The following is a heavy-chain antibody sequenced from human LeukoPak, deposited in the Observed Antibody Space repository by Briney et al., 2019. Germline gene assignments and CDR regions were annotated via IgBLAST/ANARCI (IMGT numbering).Heavy chain of an antibody. V-gene: IGHV3-21*01. CDR3: ARGHTAVTRHFDF. Sequence: GGTLRLSCAASGFTFSSFGMSWVRQAPGKGLEWVSIISSGSSAIFSADALKGRFTISRDDAKNLLYLEMNSLRAEDTAVYYCARGHTAVTRHFDFWGQGTLVTVSS. D-gene: IGHD4-17*01. CDR2: ISSGSSAI. J-gene: IGHJ4*02. CDR1: GFTFSSFG.